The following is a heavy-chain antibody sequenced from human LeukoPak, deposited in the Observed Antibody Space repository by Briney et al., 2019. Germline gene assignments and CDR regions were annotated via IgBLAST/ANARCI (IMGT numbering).Heavy chain of an antibody. Sequence: GGSLRLSCAASGFTFSSYSMTWARQAPGKGLEWVSYISSSSSTIYYADSVKGRFTISRDNAKNSLYLQMNSLRAEDTAVYYCARDILTGSQSRFQHWGQGTLVTVSS. CDR1: GFTFSSYS. CDR3: ARDILTGSQSRFQH. J-gene: IGHJ1*01. D-gene: IGHD3-9*01. CDR2: ISSSSSTI. V-gene: IGHV3-48*04.